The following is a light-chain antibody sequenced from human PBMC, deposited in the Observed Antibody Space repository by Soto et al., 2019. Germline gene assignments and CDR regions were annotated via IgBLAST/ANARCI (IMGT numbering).Light chain of an antibody. V-gene: IGKV1-39*01. CDR3: QQSYSTPTT. CDR2: AAS. J-gene: IGKJ5*01. Sequence: DIQMTQSPSSLSASVGAGVPITCRASQSISSYLNWYQQKPGKAPKVMIYAASSLQSGVPSRFSGSGSGTDFTLTISSLQPEDVATYYCQQSYSTPTTLSQGTRLEIK. CDR1: QSISSY.